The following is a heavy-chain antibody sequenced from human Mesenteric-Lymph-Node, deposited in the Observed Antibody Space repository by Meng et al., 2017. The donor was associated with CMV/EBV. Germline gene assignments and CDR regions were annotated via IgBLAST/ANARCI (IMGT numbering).Heavy chain of an antibody. CDR1: GFTVSSNY. J-gene: IGHJ4*02. Sequence: SCAASGFTVSSNYMSWVRQAPGKGLEWVSVIYSGGSTYYADSVKGRFTISRDNSKNTLYLQMNSLRAEDTAVYYCARDLRGSSSWYNWGQGTLVTVSS. CDR2: IYSGGST. D-gene: IGHD6-13*01. V-gene: IGHV3-53*01. CDR3: ARDLRGSSSWYN.